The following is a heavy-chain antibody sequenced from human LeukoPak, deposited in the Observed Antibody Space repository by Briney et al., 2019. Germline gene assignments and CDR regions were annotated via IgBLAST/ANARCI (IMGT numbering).Heavy chain of an antibody. CDR2: IRSKANSYAT. V-gene: IGHV3-73*01. CDR3: TSLFSGSYYEDY. Sequence: GGSLRLSCAASGFTFSGSAMHWVRQASGKGLEWVGRIRSKANSYATACAASVKGRFTISRDDSKNTAYLQMNSLKTEDTAVYYCTSLFSGSYYEDYWGQGTLVTVSS. CDR1: GFTFSGSA. J-gene: IGHJ4*02. D-gene: IGHD1-26*01.